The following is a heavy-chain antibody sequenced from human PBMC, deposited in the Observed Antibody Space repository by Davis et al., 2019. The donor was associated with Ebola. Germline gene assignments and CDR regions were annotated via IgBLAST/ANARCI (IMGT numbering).Heavy chain of an antibody. V-gene: IGHV3-23*01. CDR3: AKVPFLEWLPDYGMDV. Sequence: GESLKISCAASGFTFSNYAMSWVRQAPGKGLEWVSAITSSDGSTYCADSVKGRFTISRDNSKNTLYLQMNSLRAEDTAVYYCAKVPFLEWLPDYGMDVWGQGTTVTVSS. CDR1: GFTFSNYA. CDR2: ITSSDGST. J-gene: IGHJ6*02. D-gene: IGHD3-3*02.